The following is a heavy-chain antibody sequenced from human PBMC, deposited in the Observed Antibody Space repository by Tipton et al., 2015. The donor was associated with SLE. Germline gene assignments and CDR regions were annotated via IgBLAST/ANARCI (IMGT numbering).Heavy chain of an antibody. V-gene: IGHV4-61*02. CDR1: GGSISSGSYY. CDR2: IYTSGST. Sequence: TLSLTCTVSGGSISSGSYYWSWIRQPAGKGLEWIGLIYTSGSTYYNPSLKSRVTISVDTSKNQFSLKLSSVTAADTAVYYCASLVVAYCSSTSCYEDYYYYMDVWGKGTTVTVSS. J-gene: IGHJ6*03. D-gene: IGHD2-2*01. CDR3: ASLVVAYCSSTSCYEDYYYYMDV.